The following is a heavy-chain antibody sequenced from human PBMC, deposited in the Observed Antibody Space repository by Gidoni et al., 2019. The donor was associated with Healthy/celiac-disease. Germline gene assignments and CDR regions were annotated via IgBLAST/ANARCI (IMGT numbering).Heavy chain of an antibody. CDR3: AKDGKLGYCSGGSCYGEY. J-gene: IGHJ4*02. Sequence: QVQLVESGGGVVQPGRSLRLSCAASGFPFSSYGMHWVRQAPGKGLLEWVAVISYDGSNKYYADSVKGRFTISRDNSKNTLYLQMNSLRAEDTAVYYCAKDGKLGYCSGGSCYGEYWGQGTLVTVSS. CDR2: ISYDGSNK. D-gene: IGHD2-15*01. CDR1: GFPFSSYG. V-gene: IGHV3-30*18.